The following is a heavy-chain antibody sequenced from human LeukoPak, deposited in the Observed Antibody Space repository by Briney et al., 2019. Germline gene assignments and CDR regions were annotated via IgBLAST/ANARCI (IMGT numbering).Heavy chain of an antibody. V-gene: IGHV3-48*03. CDR1: GFTFSTYE. D-gene: IGHD4-23*01. CDR3: ARVGNNYYYYMDA. Sequence: PGGSLRLSCAASGFTFSTYEMSWVRQAPGKGLEWVSYISSSGNTIYHADSVKGRFTISRDNAKNSLYLQMNSLRAEDTAVYYCARVGNNYYYYMDAWGKGTTVTISS. J-gene: IGHJ6*03. CDR2: ISSSGNTI.